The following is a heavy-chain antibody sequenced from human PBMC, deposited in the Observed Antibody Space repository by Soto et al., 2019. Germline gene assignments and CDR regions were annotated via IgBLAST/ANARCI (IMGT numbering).Heavy chain of an antibody. J-gene: IGHJ4*02. V-gene: IGHV1-69*01. CDR1: GGTFSRHS. CDR2: IIPTFDAT. D-gene: IGHD3-10*01. CDR3: ARDLTSVRGS. Sequence: QVQMVQSGAEVKKPGSSARVSCKVSGGTFSRHSISWVRQAPGQGLEWMGGIIPTFDATQYAQKLQGRLTITADESTTTFRIDLTGQRPEDVGAYSCARDLTSVRGSWGQGTLVTVS.